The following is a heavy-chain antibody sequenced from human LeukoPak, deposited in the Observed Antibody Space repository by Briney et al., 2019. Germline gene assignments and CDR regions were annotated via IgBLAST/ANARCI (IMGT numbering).Heavy chain of an antibody. V-gene: IGHV1-46*01. J-gene: IGHJ4*02. D-gene: IGHD4-17*01. Sequence: ASVSVSSAASGYTLTIYYMHWVRQAPGQGLEWRGIINPSGGSTSYAQKFQGRVTMTRDTSTSTVYMELSSLRSQDTPVYHCARADYGDYLAYWGEGTLVTASS. CDR3: ARADYGDYLAY. CDR1: GYTLTIYY. CDR2: INPSGGST.